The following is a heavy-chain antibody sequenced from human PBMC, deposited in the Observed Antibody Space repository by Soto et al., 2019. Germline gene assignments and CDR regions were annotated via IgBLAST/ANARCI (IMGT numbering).Heavy chain of an antibody. Sequence: SETLSLTCTVSGGSISSGGYYWSWIRQHPGKGLEWIGYIYYSGSTYYNPSLKSRVTISVDTSKNQFSLKLSSVTAADTAVYYCARTPGIAAAGTVYWGQGTLVTVSS. D-gene: IGHD6-13*01. J-gene: IGHJ4*02. CDR1: GGSISSGGYY. CDR2: IYYSGST. CDR3: ARTPGIAAAGTVY. V-gene: IGHV4-31*03.